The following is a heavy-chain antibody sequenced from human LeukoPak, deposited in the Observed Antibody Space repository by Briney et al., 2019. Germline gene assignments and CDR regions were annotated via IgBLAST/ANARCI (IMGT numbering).Heavy chain of an antibody. Sequence: GGSLRLSCAASGFSISTYYMSWVRQAPGKGLEWVANIKQDGSEKYYGDSVKGRFTISRDNAKNSLYLQMNSLRVEDTAMYYCARHNNGYTYWGQGTLVTVSS. J-gene: IGHJ4*02. CDR2: IKQDGSEK. CDR3: ARHNNGYTY. CDR1: GFSISTYY. V-gene: IGHV3-7*03. D-gene: IGHD5-24*01.